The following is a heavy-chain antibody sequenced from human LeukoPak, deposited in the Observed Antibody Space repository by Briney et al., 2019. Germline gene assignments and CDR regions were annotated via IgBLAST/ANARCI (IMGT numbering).Heavy chain of an antibody. Sequence: AASVKVSCKASGYTFTGYYMHWVRQAPGQGLEWMGWINPNSGGTNYAQKLQGRVTMTTDTSTSTAYMGLRSLRSDDTAVYYCARDPTYGDYRTDYWGQGTLVTVSS. CDR1: GYTFTGYY. CDR2: INPNSGGT. J-gene: IGHJ4*02. V-gene: IGHV1-2*02. D-gene: IGHD4-17*01. CDR3: ARDPTYGDYRTDY.